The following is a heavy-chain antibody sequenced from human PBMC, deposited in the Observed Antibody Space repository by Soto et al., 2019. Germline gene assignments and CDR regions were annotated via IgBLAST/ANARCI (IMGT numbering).Heavy chain of an antibody. CDR1: GDTFIGYS. D-gene: IGHD6-19*01. J-gene: IGHJ6*02. CDR2: VIPTQRTT. V-gene: IGHV1-69*01. Sequence: QVQLVQSGAEVKKPGTSVRVSCKASGDTFIGYSISWVRQAPGQGLEWMGWVIPTQRTTKYAQRFQGRVTMSVDQFASTTYMELSSLRPEDTALCYCVIDRLIVAVSVGRMDVWGQGTTVTVSS. CDR3: VIDRLIVAVSVGRMDV.